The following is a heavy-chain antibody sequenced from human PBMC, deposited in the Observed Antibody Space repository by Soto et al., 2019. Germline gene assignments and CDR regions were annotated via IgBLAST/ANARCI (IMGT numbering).Heavy chain of an antibody. CDR3: ARDRDDYGSGNYYNRIAF. D-gene: IGHD3-10*01. Sequence: QVQLVQSGAEVKKPGSSVKVSCKASGGIFSTYAISWLRQAPGQGLEWMGGIIPLFGKPNYAQRFQGRVTITADESTSTAYMELSRLRSEDTAVYYCARDRDDYGSGNYYNRIAFWGQGTLVTVSS. V-gene: IGHV1-69*01. CDR1: GGIFSTYA. J-gene: IGHJ4*02. CDR2: IIPLFGKP.